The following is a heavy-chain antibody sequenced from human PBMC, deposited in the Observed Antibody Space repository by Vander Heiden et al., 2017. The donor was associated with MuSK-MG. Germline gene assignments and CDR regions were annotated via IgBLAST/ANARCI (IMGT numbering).Heavy chain of an antibody. D-gene: IGHD3-16*02. J-gene: IGHJ4*02. CDR3: ARRVWGSYRSSRYYFDY. Sequence: QLQLQESGPGLVKPSETLSLTCTVPGGSISSSSYYWGWIRQPPGKGLEWIGSTYYSGSTYYNPSLKSRVTISVDTSKNQFSLKLSSVTAADTAVYYCARRVWGSYRSSRYYFDYWGQGTLVTVSS. CDR1: GGSISSSSYY. V-gene: IGHV4-39*01. CDR2: TYYSGST.